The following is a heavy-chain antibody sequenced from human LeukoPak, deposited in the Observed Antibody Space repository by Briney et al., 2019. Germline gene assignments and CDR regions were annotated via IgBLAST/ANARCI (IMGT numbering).Heavy chain of an antibody. CDR2: IHYSGSP. D-gene: IGHD3-16*01. Sequence: SETLSLTCTVSGGSISSDYWSWIRQPPGKGLEWIGYIHYSGSPNYNPSLKSRVTISVDTSRNQFSLKLNSVTAADTAVYYCARLGGNDAFDIWGQGTMVTVSS. CDR3: ARLGGNDAFDI. CDR1: GGSISSDY. J-gene: IGHJ3*02. V-gene: IGHV4-59*08.